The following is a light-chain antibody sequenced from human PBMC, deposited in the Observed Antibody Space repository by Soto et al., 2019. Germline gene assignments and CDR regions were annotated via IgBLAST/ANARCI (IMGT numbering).Light chain of an antibody. CDR2: DDS. Sequence: SYELTQPPSVSGAPGQTARITCGGNNTGSKSVHWYQQKPGQAPVLVVYDDSDRPSGIPERFSGSNAGNTATLTISRVEAGDEAAYSCQVWDSSSDHVVFGGGTQLTVL. CDR3: QVWDSSSDHVV. J-gene: IGLJ2*01. CDR1: NTGSKS. V-gene: IGLV3-21*02.